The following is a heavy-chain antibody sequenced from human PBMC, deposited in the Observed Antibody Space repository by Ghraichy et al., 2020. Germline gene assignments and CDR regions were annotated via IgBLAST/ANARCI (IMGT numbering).Heavy chain of an antibody. J-gene: IGHJ6*02. D-gene: IGHD6-13*01. CDR2: INHSGST. V-gene: IGHV4-34*01. CDR3: ARAPPRRPPYSSSWAYYYYGMDV. Sequence: SETLSLTCAVYGGSFSGYYWSWIRQPPGKGLEWIGEINHSGSTNYNPSLKSRVTISVDTSKNQFSLKLSSVTAADTAVYYCARAPPRRPPYSSSWAYYYYGMDVWGQGTTVTVSS. CDR1: GGSFSGYY.